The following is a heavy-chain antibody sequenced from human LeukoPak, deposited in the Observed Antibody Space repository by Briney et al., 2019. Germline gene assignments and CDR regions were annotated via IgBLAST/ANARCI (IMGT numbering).Heavy chain of an antibody. CDR3: AKGNYGLYGMDV. CDR1: GFTFSSYG. Sequence: GGSLRLSCAASGFTFSSYGMHWVRQAPGKGLEWVAVISYDGSNKYYADSVKGRFTLSRDNSKNTLYLQMNSLRAEDTAVYYCAKGNYGLYGMDVWGQGTTVTVSS. J-gene: IGHJ6*02. V-gene: IGHV3-30*18. D-gene: IGHD1-7*01. CDR2: ISYDGSNK.